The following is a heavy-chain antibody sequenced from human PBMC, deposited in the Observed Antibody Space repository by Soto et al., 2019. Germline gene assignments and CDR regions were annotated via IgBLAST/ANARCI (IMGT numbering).Heavy chain of an antibody. V-gene: IGHV4-31*03. CDR1: GGSISSRDYF. Sequence: PSETLSLTCNVSGGSISSRDYFWTWIRQHPGQGLECIGYIYYSGATYYNPSLKSRVSMSLDTSKNQFFMKLTSVTAADTAVYYCAREWPQAQIYYFDYWGQGTLVTVSS. J-gene: IGHJ4*02. CDR3: AREWPQAQIYYFDY. D-gene: IGHD5-12*01. CDR2: IYYSGAT.